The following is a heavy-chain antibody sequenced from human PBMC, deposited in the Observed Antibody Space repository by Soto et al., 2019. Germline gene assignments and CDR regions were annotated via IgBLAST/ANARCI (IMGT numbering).Heavy chain of an antibody. CDR3: AKDRRLPFVPAATSPSDY. CDR2: ISGSGGST. Sequence: GGSLRLSCAASGFTFSSYAMSWVRQAPGKGLEWVSAISGSGGSTYYADSVKGRFTISRDNSKNTLYLQMNSLRAEDTAVYYCAKDRRLPFVPAATSPSDYWGQGTLVTVSS. V-gene: IGHV3-23*01. D-gene: IGHD2-2*01. J-gene: IGHJ4*02. CDR1: GFTFSSYA.